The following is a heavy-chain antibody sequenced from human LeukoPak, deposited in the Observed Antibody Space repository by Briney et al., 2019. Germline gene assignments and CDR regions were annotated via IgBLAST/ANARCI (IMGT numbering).Heavy chain of an antibody. Sequence: GGSLRLSCAASGFTFSNAWMSWVRQAPGKGLEWVGRIKSKTDGGTTDYAAPVKGRFTISRDDSKNTLYLQMNSLKTEDTAVYYCTTDLMVRGVTHYYYYGMDVWGQGTTVTVSS. V-gene: IGHV3-15*01. CDR1: GFTFSNAW. CDR2: IKSKTDGGTT. J-gene: IGHJ6*02. D-gene: IGHD3-10*01. CDR3: TTDLMVRGVTHYYYYGMDV.